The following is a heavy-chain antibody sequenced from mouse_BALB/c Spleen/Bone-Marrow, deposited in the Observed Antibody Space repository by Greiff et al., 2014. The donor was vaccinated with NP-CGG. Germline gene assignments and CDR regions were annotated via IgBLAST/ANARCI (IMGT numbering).Heavy chain of an antibody. CDR3: AVGVRLYWYFDV. CDR1: GYTFTDYY. V-gene: IGHV1-26*01. Sequence: VQLQQPGPELVKPGASVKMSCKASGYTFTDYYMKWVKQSHGESLEWIGDINPINGDTFYNQKFKGKATLTVDKSSSTAYMQLDSLTSEDSAVYYCAVGVRLYWYFDVWGAGTTVTVSS. CDR2: INPINGDT. J-gene: IGHJ1*01. D-gene: IGHD2-14*01.